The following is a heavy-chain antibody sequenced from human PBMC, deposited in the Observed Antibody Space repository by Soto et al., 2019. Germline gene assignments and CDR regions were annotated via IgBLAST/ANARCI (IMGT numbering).Heavy chain of an antibody. V-gene: IGHV4-61*01. Sequence: PSETLSLTCTGSGGSVSSGSYYWSWIQQPPGKGLEWIGYIYYSGSTNYNPSLKSRVTISVDTSKNQFSLKLSSVTAADTAVYYCAREPTRFGPAGWFDPWGQGTLVTVSS. CDR2: IYYSGST. CDR3: AREPTRFGPAGWFDP. CDR1: GGSVSSGSYY. D-gene: IGHD2-2*01. J-gene: IGHJ5*02.